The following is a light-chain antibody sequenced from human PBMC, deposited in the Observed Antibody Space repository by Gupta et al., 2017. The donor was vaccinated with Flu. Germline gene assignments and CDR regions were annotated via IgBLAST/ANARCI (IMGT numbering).Light chain of an antibody. CDR2: AAS. J-gene: IGKJ1*01. CDR3: QQNYSNPWT. CDR1: QSISSY. V-gene: IGKV1-39*01. Sequence: NQMITPSPSMFASSGDRVTITCRASQSISSYLNWYQQKPGKAPKLLIYAASSFQSGVPSRFSGSGSGTEFTLTISSLQPEDFATYYCQQNYSNPWTFGQGTKVEIK.